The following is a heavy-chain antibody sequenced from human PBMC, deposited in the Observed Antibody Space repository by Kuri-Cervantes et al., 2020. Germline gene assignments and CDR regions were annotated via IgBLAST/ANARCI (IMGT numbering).Heavy chain of an antibody. D-gene: IGHD2-2*01. Sequence: SVKVSCKASGGTFSSYAISWVRQAPGQGLERMGGIIPIFGTANYAQKFQGRVTITADESTSTAYMELSSLRSEDTAVYYCARMAGSSTSTTYYYYMDVWGKGTTVTVSS. CDR2: IIPIFGTA. CDR3: ARMAGSSTSTTYYYYMDV. J-gene: IGHJ6*03. CDR1: GGTFSSYA. V-gene: IGHV1-69*13.